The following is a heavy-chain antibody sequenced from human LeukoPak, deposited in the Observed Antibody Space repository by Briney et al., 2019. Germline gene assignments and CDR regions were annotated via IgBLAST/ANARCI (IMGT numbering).Heavy chain of an antibody. CDR1: GYSFTALY. D-gene: IGHD6-13*01. V-gene: IGHV1-2*02. CDR2: IHPRSGET. CDR3: ARGVAAAGRGDFDY. Sequence: ASVKVSCKASGYSFTALYIHWVRQAPGQGLEWMGWIHPRSGETNYAYKFQGRVTMTRDTSISTAYMELSRLRSDDTAVYYCARGVAAAGRGDFDYWGQGTLVTVSS. J-gene: IGHJ4*02.